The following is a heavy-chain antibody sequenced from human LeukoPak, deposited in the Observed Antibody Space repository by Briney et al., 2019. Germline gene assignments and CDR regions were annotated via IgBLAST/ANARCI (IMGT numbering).Heavy chain of an antibody. Sequence: SETLSLTCSVSGGSISSYYWSWIRQPAGKGREWIGRIYTTGNTDYNPSLKSRVTMSVDTSKNQFSLNLSSVTAADTAVYYCARDARGWTGFDYWGQGTLVTVSS. V-gene: IGHV4-4*07. CDR3: ARDARGWTGFDY. D-gene: IGHD3/OR15-3a*01. CDR1: GGSISSYY. CDR2: IYTTGNT. J-gene: IGHJ4*02.